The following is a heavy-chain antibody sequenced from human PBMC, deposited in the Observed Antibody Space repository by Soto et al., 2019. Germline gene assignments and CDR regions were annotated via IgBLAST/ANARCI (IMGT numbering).Heavy chain of an antibody. CDR3: ARDRGKKADYYDSSGYYSLADY. CDR1: GYTFTSYY. CDR2: INPSGGST. V-gene: IGHV1-46*01. J-gene: IGHJ4*02. D-gene: IGHD3-22*01. Sequence: ASVKVSCKASGYTFTSYYMHWVRQAPGQGLEWMGTINPSGGSTSYAQKFQGRVTMTRDTSTSTVYMELSSLRSEDTAVYYCARDRGKKADYYDSSGYYSLADYWGQGTLVTVSS.